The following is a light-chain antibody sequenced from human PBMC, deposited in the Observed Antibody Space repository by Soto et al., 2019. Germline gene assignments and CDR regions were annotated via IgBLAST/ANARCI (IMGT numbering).Light chain of an antibody. CDR2: GAS. CDR1: QSVSSSY. J-gene: IGKJ5*01. Sequence: EIVLTQSPGTLSLSPGERATLSCRASQSVSSSYLAWYQQTPGQAPRLLIYGASSRATGIPDRFSGSGSGTDFTLTISRLEPEDFAVYYCKQYKEWPPFTFGQGTRLENK. V-gene: IGKV3-20*01. CDR3: KQYKEWPPFT.